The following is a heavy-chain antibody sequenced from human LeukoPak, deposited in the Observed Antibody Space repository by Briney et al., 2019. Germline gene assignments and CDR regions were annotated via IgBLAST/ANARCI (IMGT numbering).Heavy chain of an antibody. V-gene: IGHV5-51*01. CDR1: GYSFTSYW. CDR3: ARTDTMIVVAPGAFDI. CDR2: IYPGDSDT. D-gene: IGHD3-22*01. J-gene: IGHJ3*02. Sequence: GGSLKISCKGSGYSFTSYWIGWVRQMPGKGLEWMGIIYPGDSDTRYSPSFQGQVTISADKSISTAYLQWSSLKASDTAMYYCARTDTMIVVAPGAFDIWGQGTMVTVSS.